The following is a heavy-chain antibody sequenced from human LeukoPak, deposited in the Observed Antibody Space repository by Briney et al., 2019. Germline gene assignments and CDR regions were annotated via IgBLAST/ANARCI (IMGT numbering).Heavy chain of an antibody. CDR3: ARDLVFHDAFDI. CDR2: IYSGGST. Sequence: RGSLRLSCAASGFTVSSNYMSWVRQAPGEGLEWVSVIYSGGSTYYADSVKGRFTISRDNSKNTLYLQMNSLRAEDTAVYYCARDLVFHDAFDIWGQGTMVTVSS. V-gene: IGHV3-53*01. D-gene: IGHD3-3*01. J-gene: IGHJ3*02. CDR1: GFTVSSNY.